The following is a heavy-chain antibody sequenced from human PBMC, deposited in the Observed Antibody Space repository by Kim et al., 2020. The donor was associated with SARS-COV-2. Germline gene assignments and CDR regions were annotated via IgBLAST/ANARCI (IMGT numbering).Heavy chain of an antibody. CDR2: IYPGDSDT. CDR1: GYSFTSYW. V-gene: IGHV5-51*01. J-gene: IGHJ3*02. CDR3: ASSSDILLWFGELLQSQPDAFDI. D-gene: IGHD3-10*01. Sequence: GESLKISCKGSGYSFTSYWIGWVRQMPGKGLEWMGIIYPGDSDTRYSPSFQGQVTISADKSISTAYLQWSSLKASDTAMYYCASSSDILLWFGELLQSQPDAFDIWGQGTMVTVSS.